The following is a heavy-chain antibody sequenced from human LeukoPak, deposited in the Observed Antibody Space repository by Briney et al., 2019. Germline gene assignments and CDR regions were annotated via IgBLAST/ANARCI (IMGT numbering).Heavy chain of an antibody. J-gene: IGHJ4*02. V-gene: IGHV1-2*06. Sequence: ASVKVSCKASGYTFTGCYMHWVRQAPGQGLEWMGRINPNSGGTNYAQKFQGRVTMTRDTSISTAYMELSRLRSDDTAVYYCARALRCTNGVCFGGWGQGTLVTVSS. D-gene: IGHD2-8*01. CDR1: GYTFTGCY. CDR2: INPNSGGT. CDR3: ARALRCTNGVCFGG.